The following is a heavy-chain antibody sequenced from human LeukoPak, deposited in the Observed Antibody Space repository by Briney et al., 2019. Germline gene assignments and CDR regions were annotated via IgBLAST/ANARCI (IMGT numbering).Heavy chain of an antibody. J-gene: IGHJ4*02. CDR1: GGSFSGYY. Sequence: SETLSLTCAVYGGSFSGYYWSWIRQPPGKGLEWIGEINHSGSTNYNPSLKSRVTISVDTSKNQFSLKLSSVTAADTAVHYCARVGPYGPPALDYWGQGTLVTVSS. V-gene: IGHV4-34*01. CDR3: ARVGPYGPPALDY. CDR2: INHSGST. D-gene: IGHD3-10*01.